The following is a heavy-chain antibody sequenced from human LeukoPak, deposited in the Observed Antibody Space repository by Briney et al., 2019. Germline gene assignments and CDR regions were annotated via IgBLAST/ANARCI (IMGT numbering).Heavy chain of an antibody. D-gene: IGHD3-22*01. CDR3: ARGRPDPQNSDYWDY. V-gene: IGHV4-59*13. Sequence: SETLSPTCTISRGSISTYYWSWTRQTPGTTLEWIGNIHYTGRTRYNPSLESRVTMSLDTPKNEFSLRLTSMTAADSAVYYCARGRPDPQNSDYWDYWGQGILVTVSS. CDR1: RGSISTYY. J-gene: IGHJ4*02. CDR2: IHYTGRT.